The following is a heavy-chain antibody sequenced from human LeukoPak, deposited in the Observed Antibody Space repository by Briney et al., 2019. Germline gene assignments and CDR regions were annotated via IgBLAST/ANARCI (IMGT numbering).Heavy chain of an antibody. Sequence: GGSLRLSCAASGFTFRSYWMSWVRQAPGKGLEWVANIKQDGSEKYYVDSVEGRFTISRDNAKNSLYLQMNSLRAEDTAVYYCARGYSSPPWGQGTLVTVSS. J-gene: IGHJ5*02. CDR1: GFTFRSYW. V-gene: IGHV3-7*04. CDR3: ARGYSSPP. D-gene: IGHD6-19*01. CDR2: IKQDGSEK.